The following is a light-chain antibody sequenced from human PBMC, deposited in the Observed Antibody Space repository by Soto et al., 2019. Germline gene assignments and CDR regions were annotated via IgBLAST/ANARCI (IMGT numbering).Light chain of an antibody. CDR1: QGISNF. J-gene: IGKJ1*01. CDR2: AAS. CDR3: QKYDGVPWT. V-gene: IGKV1-27*01. Sequence: DIQMTQSPSSLSASVGDRVTIACRASQGISNFLAWYQQKPGKVPKLLIYAASTLQSGVPSRFSGSGSGTDLNLNISSLQPVDVATYYCQKYDGVPWTFGQGTKVEIK.